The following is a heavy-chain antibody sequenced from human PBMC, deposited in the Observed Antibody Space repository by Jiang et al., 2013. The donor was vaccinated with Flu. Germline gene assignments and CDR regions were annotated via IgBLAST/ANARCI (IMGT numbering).Heavy chain of an antibody. CDR3: ALGYCSGGSCNDAFDI. D-gene: IGHD2-15*01. CDR1: GGSFSGYY. J-gene: IGHJ3*02. V-gene: IGHV4-34*01. CDR2: INHSGST. Sequence: GLLKPSETLSLTCAVNGGSFSGYYWSWIRQPPGKGLEWIGEINHSGSTNYNPSLKSRVTISVDTSKNQFSLKLSSVTAADTAVYYCALGYCSGGSCNDAFDIWGQGTMVTVSS.